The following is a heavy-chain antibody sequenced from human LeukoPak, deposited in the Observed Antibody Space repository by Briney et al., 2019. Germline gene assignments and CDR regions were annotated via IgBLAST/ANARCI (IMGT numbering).Heavy chain of an antibody. J-gene: IGHJ4*02. CDR1: GFTFSSYA. CDR3: AKGWSYYYASGNDYFDY. V-gene: IGHV3-23*01. Sequence: GGSLRLSCSASGFTFSSYAMSWVRQAPGKGLEWVSGISGNGGSTFYADSVKGRFTISRDNSKNTVSLQMNSLRAEDTAVYYCAKGWSYYYASGNDYFDYWGQGTLVTVSS. CDR2: ISGNGGST. D-gene: IGHD3-10*01.